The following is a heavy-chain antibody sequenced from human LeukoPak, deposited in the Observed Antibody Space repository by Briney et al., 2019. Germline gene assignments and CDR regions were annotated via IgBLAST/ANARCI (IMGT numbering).Heavy chain of an antibody. D-gene: IGHD2-15*01. CDR2: IYYSGST. Sequence: SETLSLTCTVSGGSISSYYWSWIRQPPGMGLEWIGYIYYSGSTNYNPSLKSRVTISVDTSKNQFSLKLSSVTAADTAVYYCARVVVAATPYFDYWGQGTLVTVSS. CDR3: ARVVVAATPYFDY. CDR1: GGSISSYY. J-gene: IGHJ4*02. V-gene: IGHV4-59*01.